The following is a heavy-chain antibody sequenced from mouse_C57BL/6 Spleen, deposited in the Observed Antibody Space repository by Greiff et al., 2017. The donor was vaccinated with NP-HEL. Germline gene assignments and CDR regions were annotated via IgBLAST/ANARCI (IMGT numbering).Heavy chain of an antibody. CDR3: ARKGNPLAMDY. D-gene: IGHD2-1*01. Sequence: VQLQQSGPGLVQPSQSLSITCTVSGFSLTSYGVHWVRQSPGKGLEWLGVLWSGGSTDYNAAFISRLSISKDNSKSQVFFKMNSLQADDTAIYYCARKGNPLAMDYWGQGTSVTVSS. CDR1: GFSLTSYG. CDR2: LWSGGST. J-gene: IGHJ4*01. V-gene: IGHV2-2*01.